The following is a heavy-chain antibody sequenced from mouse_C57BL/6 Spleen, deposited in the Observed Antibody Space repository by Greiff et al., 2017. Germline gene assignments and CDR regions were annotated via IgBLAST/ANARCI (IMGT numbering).Heavy chain of an antibody. CDR2: INPSSGYT. Sequence: VQLVESGAELARPGASVKMSCKASGYTFTSYTMHWVKQRPGQGLEWIGYINPSSGYTKYNQKFKDKATLTADKSSSTAYMQLSSLTSEDSAVYYGARGSYYGSRSYYFDYWGQGTTLTVSS. CDR1: GYTFTSYT. V-gene: IGHV1-4*01. D-gene: IGHD1-1*01. J-gene: IGHJ2*01. CDR3: ARGSYYGSRSYYFDY.